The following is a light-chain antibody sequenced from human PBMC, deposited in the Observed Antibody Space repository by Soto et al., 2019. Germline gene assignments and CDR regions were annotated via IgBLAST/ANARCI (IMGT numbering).Light chain of an antibody. CDR2: DVS. CDR3: SSYAATSTLV. Sequence: QSALTQPASVSGSPGQSITMSCTGSSSDIGTYNFVYWYQQHAGKAPRLILYDVSNRPSGVSSRFSGSKSGNSASLTISGLQPEDEAHYFCSSYAATSTLVFGGGTKVTVL. J-gene: IGLJ3*02. CDR1: SSDIGTYNF. V-gene: IGLV2-14*03.